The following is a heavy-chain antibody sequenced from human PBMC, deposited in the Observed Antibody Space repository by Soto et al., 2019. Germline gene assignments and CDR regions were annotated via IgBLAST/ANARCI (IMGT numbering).Heavy chain of an antibody. D-gene: IGHD3-22*01. V-gene: IGHV4-4*02. J-gene: IGHJ4*02. CDR3: ATLPYYFASGAPSLSYLHY. CDR1: GGSLSSGNW. CDR2: IYHSGNT. Sequence: SETLSLTCAVSGGSLSSGNWGSGVRQPPGKGLEWIAEIYHSGNTVYNPSLKRRVTISVDKSKNQLSLKMSSVTAADTAVYDCATLPYYFASGAPSLSYLHYWAQGALVTVSS.